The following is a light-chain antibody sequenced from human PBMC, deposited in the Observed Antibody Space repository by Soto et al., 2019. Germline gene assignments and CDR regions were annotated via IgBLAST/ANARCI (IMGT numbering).Light chain of an antibody. V-gene: IGKV1-39*01. Sequence: DIQMTQSPYSLSASVGDRVTITCRASQSISTYLNWYQQKPGKAPNLLIYAASSLQSGVPLRFSGSGSGTDFTLTISSLQPEDFATYYCQQSYSTPLTFGRGTKVEIK. CDR3: QQSYSTPLT. CDR2: AAS. CDR1: QSISTY. J-gene: IGKJ4*01.